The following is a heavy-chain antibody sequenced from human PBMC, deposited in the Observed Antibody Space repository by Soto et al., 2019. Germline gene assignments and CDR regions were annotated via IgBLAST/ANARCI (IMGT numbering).Heavy chain of an antibody. CDR1: GASISSHY. CDR2: IYYSGST. V-gene: IGHV4-59*11. J-gene: IGHJ4*02. CDR3: VSRQYFGSGNFIDY. Sequence: SETLSLTCTVSGASISSHYWSWIRQPPEKGLEFIGYIYYSGSTSYNPSLKSRVTISIDTSKNHFSLKLSSVTAADTAVYYCVSRQYFGSGNFIDYWGQGTLVTVSS. D-gene: IGHD3-10*01.